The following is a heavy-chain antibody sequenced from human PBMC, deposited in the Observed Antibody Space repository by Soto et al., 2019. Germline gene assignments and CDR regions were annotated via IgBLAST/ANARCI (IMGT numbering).Heavy chain of an antibody. CDR1: GYTFTGYY. D-gene: IGHD2-8*01. CDR2: INPNRGGT. Sequence: ASVKVSCKASGYTFTGYYMHWVRQAPGQGLDWMGWINPNRGGTNYAQKFQGRVTMTRDTSISTAYMELSRLRSDDTAVYYCAREVRLIVLMVYASRGAFDIWGQGTMVTVSS. V-gene: IGHV1-2*02. CDR3: AREVRLIVLMVYASRGAFDI. J-gene: IGHJ3*02.